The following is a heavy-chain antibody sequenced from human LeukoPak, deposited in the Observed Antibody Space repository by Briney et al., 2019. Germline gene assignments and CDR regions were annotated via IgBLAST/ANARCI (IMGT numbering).Heavy chain of an antibody. CDR1: GGSISSSSYY. J-gene: IGHJ4*02. D-gene: IGHD6-13*01. CDR3: ARGAMEIAAAXYYFXX. CDR2: IYTSGST. V-gene: IGHV4-61*02. Sequence: SETLSLTCTVSGGSISSSSYYWGWIRQPPGKGLEWIGRIYTSGSTNYNPSLKSRVTISVDTSKNQFSLKLISVTAADTAVYYCARGAMEIAAAXYYFXXWGQGTLVT.